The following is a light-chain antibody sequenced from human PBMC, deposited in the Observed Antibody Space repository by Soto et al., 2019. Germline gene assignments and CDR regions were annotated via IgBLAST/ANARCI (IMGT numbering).Light chain of an antibody. CDR3: LQHSTYPLT. Sequence: DIQMTQFPSSLSASVGDRVTITCRASQGIRNDLGWYQQKPGKAPKRLIYAASSLQSGVPSRFSGSESVTEFTLAISSLQPEDSATFYCLQHSTYPLTFGQGTKVEIK. J-gene: IGKJ1*01. CDR2: AAS. CDR1: QGIRND. V-gene: IGKV1-17*01.